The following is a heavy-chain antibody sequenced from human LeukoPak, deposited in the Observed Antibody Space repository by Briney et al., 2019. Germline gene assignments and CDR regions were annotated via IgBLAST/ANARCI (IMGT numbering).Heavy chain of an antibody. CDR3: ARGRGYDSGAYNYAFSDY. J-gene: IGHJ4*02. CDR1: GFTFSNYG. D-gene: IGHD3-22*01. Sequence: GGSLRLSCAASGFTFSNYGMHWVRQAPGKGLEWVAVIWYDGSNKYHADSVKGRFTISRDNSKNTLYLQMNSLRAEDTAVYYCARGRGYDSGAYNYAFSDYWGQGTLVTVSS. CDR2: IWYDGSNK. V-gene: IGHV3-33*01.